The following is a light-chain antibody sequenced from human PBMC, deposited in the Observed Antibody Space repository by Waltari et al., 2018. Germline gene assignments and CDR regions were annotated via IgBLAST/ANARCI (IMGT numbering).Light chain of an antibody. CDR1: SSNIGNNY. Sequence: QSVLTQPPSVSAAPGQKVTISCSGSSSNIGNNYVSWYQQLPGTAPKLLMYDHNKRPSGIPHRFAGSKSGTSATLGITGLQTGDEADYYCGTWDSSLSAVVFGGGTKLTVL. CDR3: GTWDSSLSAVV. V-gene: IGLV1-51*01. J-gene: IGLJ2*01. CDR2: DHN.